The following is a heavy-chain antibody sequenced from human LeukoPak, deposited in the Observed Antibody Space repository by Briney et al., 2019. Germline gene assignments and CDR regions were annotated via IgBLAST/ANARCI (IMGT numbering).Heavy chain of an antibody. Sequence: SETLSLTCAVYGGSFSGYYWSWIRQPPGKGLERIGEINHSGSTNYNPSLKSRVTISVDTSKNQFSLKLSSVTAADTAVYYCAELGITMIGGVWGKGTTVTIPS. D-gene: IGHD3-10*02. CDR2: INHSGST. V-gene: IGHV4-34*01. J-gene: IGHJ6*04. CDR1: GGSFSGYY. CDR3: AELGITMIGGV.